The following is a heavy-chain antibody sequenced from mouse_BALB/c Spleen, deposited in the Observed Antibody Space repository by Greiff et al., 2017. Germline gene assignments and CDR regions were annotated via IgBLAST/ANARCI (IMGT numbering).Heavy chain of an antibody. CDR2: ISNGGGST. V-gene: IGHV5-12-2*01. CDR1: GFTFSSYT. Sequence: EVKLVESGGGLVQPGGSLKLSCAASGFTFSSYTMSWVRQTPEKRLEWVAYISNGGGSTYYPDTVKGRFTISRDNAKNTLYLQMSSLKSEDTAMYYCARLLITTVVEGAMDYWGQGTSVTVSS. J-gene: IGHJ4*01. D-gene: IGHD1-1*01. CDR3: ARLLITTVVEGAMDY.